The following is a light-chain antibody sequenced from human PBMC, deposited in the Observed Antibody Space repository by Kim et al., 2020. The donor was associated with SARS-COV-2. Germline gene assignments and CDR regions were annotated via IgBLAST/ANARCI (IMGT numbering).Light chain of an antibody. V-gene: IGLV1-51*01. Sequence: QSVLTQPPSVSAAPGQKVAISCSGSSSNIGKNYVSWYQHLPGTAPKLLIYDNNKRPSGIPDRFSGSKSGTSATLGITGPQTGDEADYYCGTWDTSLSVWVFGGGTKLTVL. CDR2: DNN. J-gene: IGLJ3*02. CDR3: GTWDTSLSVWV. CDR1: SSNIGKNY.